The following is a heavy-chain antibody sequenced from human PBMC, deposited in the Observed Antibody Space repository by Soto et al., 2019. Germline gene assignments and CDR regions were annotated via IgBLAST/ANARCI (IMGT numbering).Heavy chain of an antibody. D-gene: IGHD5-18*01. CDR3: AGAAYNYSPFAS. CDR2: INTTGSS. J-gene: IGHJ4*02. Sequence: QVQLQESGAGLVKPSETLSLTCTVSGGSSSGYYWNWIRQPPGKGLEWIGRINTTGSSNYNPSLESRSAISIDAPKNQLFLKFSSVTAADTAVDYCAGAAYNYSPFASGGQGTLVTVSS. V-gene: IGHV4-4*07. CDR1: GGSSSGYY.